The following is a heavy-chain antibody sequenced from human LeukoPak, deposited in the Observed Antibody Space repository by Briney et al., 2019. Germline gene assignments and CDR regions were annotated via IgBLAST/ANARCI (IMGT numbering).Heavy chain of an antibody. CDR2: INHSGST. Sequence: PSETLSLTCAVYGGSFSGYYWSWIRQPPGKGLEWIGEINHSGSTNYNPSLKSRVTISVDTSKNQFSLKLCSVTAADTAVYYCARGRAAFVVVPAATLRPFDYWGQGTLVTVSS. CDR1: GGSFSGYY. D-gene: IGHD2-2*01. J-gene: IGHJ4*02. CDR3: ARGRAAFVVVPAATLRPFDY. V-gene: IGHV4-34*01.